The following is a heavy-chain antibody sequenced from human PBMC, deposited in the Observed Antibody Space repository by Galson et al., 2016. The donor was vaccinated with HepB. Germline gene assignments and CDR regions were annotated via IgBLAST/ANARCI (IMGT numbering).Heavy chain of an antibody. Sequence: SLRLSCAASGFNLDSYAMTWVRQAPGKGLDWVSSVTNSGVTTHYADSVKGRFTISRDNSKNTLYLQMNSLRAEDTAVYYCAPHSVTVAGYFAYWGQGTLVTVSS. CDR1: GFNLDSYA. V-gene: IGHV3-23*01. J-gene: IGHJ4*02. D-gene: IGHD6-19*01. CDR3: APHSVTVAGYFAY. CDR2: VTNSGVTT.